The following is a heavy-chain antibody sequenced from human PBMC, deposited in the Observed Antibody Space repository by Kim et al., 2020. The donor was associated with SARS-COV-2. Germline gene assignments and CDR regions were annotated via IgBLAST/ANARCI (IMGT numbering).Heavy chain of an antibody. CDR3: ARGAYYFYY. CDR2: GRT. Sequence: GRTNYNPSLKSRVTISVDRSKNQFSLKLNSVTVADTAVYYCARGAYYFYYWGQGTLVTVSS. V-gene: IGHV4-59*09. J-gene: IGHJ4*02.